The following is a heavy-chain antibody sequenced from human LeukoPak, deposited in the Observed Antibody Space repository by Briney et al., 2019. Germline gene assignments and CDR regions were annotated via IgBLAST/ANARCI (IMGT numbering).Heavy chain of an antibody. CDR1: GYTFTDYY. V-gene: IGHV1-69-2*01. CDR2: VDPEDGET. J-gene: IGHJ4*02. D-gene: IGHD3-3*01. CDR3: ATAGDTIFGVVMGY. Sequence: GATVKISCKASGYTFTDYYMHWVQQAPGKGLEWMGRVDPEDGETIYAEKFQGRVTITADTSTDTAYMELSSLRSEDTAVYYCATAGDTIFGVVMGYWGQGTLVTVSS.